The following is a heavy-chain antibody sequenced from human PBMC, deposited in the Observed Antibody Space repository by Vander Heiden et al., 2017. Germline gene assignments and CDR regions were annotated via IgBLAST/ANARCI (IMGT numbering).Heavy chain of an antibody. J-gene: IGHJ4*02. D-gene: IGHD3-22*01. V-gene: IGHV3-64*01. CDR3: ARVHYDSSGYYATHYYFDY. CDR2: ISSNGGST. Sequence: EVQLVESGGGLVQPGGSLRLSCAASGFTFSSCAMHWVRQAPGKGLEYVSAISSNGGSTYYANSVKGRFTISRDNSKNTLYLQMGSLRAEDMAVYYCARVHYDSSGYYATHYYFDYWGQGTLVTVSS. CDR1: GFTFSSCA.